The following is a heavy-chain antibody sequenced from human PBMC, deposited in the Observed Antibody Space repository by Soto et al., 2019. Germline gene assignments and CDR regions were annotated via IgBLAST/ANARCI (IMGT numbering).Heavy chain of an antibody. D-gene: IGHD3-10*01. J-gene: IGHJ6*02. CDR3: AREGAVRGLARKTDIGYGMDV. CDR2: IYYSGST. V-gene: IGHV4-31*03. CDR1: VGSLSSGGYS. Sequence: SETLSLTCTVSVGSLSSGGYSWSWIRQHPGKGLEWIGYIYYSGSTYYNPSLKSRVTISVDTSKNQFSLKLSSVTAADTAVYYCAREGAVRGLARKTDIGYGMDVWGQGTPFTVSS.